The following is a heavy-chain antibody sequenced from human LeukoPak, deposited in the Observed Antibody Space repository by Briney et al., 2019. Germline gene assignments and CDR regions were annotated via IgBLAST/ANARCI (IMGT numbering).Heavy chain of an antibody. Sequence: GGSLRLSCAASGFTFSSYGMHWVRQAPGKGLEWVSVIYSGGSTYYADSVKGRFTISRDNSKNTLYLQMNSLRAEDTAVYYCATQVGSSFDYWGQGTLVTVSS. D-gene: IGHD6-6*01. V-gene: IGHV3-NL1*01. CDR3: ATQVGSSFDY. CDR1: GFTFSSYG. CDR2: IYSGGST. J-gene: IGHJ4*02.